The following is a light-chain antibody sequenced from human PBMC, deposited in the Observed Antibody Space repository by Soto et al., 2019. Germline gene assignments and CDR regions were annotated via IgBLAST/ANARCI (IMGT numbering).Light chain of an antibody. J-gene: IGKJ5*01. Sequence: DIQMTQSPSSLSASAGDRGTITCRASQGIRNDVGWYQQKPGKAPKRLISDASSLQSGVPSRFSGTGSGTEFTLTISSLQPEDFATYYCLQHNTYPLTFGQGTRLEIK. CDR3: LQHNTYPLT. CDR2: DAS. CDR1: QGIRND. V-gene: IGKV1-17*01.